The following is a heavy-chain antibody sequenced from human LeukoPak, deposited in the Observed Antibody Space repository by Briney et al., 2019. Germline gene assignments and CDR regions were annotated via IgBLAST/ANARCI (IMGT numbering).Heavy chain of an antibody. Sequence: ASETLSLTCTVSGGSISSYYWSWLRQPPGKGLEWIGYIYYSGSTNYNPSLKSRVTISVDTSKNQFSLKLSSVTAADTAVYYCAREDYYGSGSYFDYWGQGTLVTVSS. CDR3: AREDYYGSGSYFDY. J-gene: IGHJ4*02. CDR1: GGSISSYY. D-gene: IGHD3-10*01. CDR2: IYYSGST. V-gene: IGHV4-59*01.